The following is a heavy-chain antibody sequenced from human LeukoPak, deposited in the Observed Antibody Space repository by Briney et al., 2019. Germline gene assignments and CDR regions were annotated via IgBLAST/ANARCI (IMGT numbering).Heavy chain of an antibody. V-gene: IGHV1-2*02. CDR1: GYTFTSYY. Sequence: ASVKVSCKASGYTFTSYYMHWVRQAPGQGLEWMGWINPNSGGTNYAQKLQGRVTMTRDTSISTAYMELSRLRSDDTAVYYCASGVNYYDSSGDAFDIWGQGTMVTVSS. D-gene: IGHD3-22*01. CDR2: INPNSGGT. J-gene: IGHJ3*02. CDR3: ASGVNYYDSSGDAFDI.